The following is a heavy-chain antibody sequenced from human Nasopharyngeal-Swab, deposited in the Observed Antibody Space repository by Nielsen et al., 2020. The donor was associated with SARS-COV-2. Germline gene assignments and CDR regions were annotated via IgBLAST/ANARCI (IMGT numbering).Heavy chain of an antibody. CDR2: IYYSGST. D-gene: IGHD6-19*01. V-gene: IGHV4-59*01. J-gene: IGHJ4*02. Sequence: RQAPGKGLEWIGYIYYSGSTNYNPSLKSRVTISVDTSKNQFSLKLSSVTAADTAVYYCARGGSGWSTTFDYWGQGTLGTVSS. CDR3: ARGGSGWSTTFDY.